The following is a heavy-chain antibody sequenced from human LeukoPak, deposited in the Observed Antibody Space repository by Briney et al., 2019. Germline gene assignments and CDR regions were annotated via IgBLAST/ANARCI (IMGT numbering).Heavy chain of an antibody. J-gene: IGHJ2*01. D-gene: IGHD6-13*01. Sequence: PSETLSLTCTVSGGSISSYYWSWIRQPAGKGLEWIGRIYTSGGTNYNPSLKSRVTMSVDTSKNQFSLKLSSVTAADTAVYYCARDKGLAAAGHWYFDLWGRGTLVTVSS. CDR3: ARDKGLAAAGHWYFDL. V-gene: IGHV4-4*07. CDR2: IYTSGGT. CDR1: GGSISSYY.